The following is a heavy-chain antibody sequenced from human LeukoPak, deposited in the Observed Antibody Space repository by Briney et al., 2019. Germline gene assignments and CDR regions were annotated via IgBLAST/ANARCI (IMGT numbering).Heavy chain of an antibody. CDR2: MNPNSGNT. J-gene: IGHJ6*02. D-gene: IGHD2-8*01. CDR1: GYTFTSYD. V-gene: IGHV1-8*01. Sequence: PGASVKVSCKASGYTFTSYDINWVRQATGQGLEWMGWMNPNSGNTGYAQKFQGRVTMTRNTSISTAYMELSSLRSEDTAVYYCARGPSPGRYCTNGVCFDYYYYGMDVWGQGTTVTVSS. CDR3: ARGPSPGRYCTNGVCFDYYYYGMDV.